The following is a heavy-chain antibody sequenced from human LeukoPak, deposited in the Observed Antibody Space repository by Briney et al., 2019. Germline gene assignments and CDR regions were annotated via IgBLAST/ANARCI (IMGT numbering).Heavy chain of an antibody. CDR2: INPNSGGT. D-gene: IGHD6-19*01. V-gene: IGHV1-2*04. J-gene: IGHJ4*02. CDR1: GYTFTGYY. Sequence: GASVKVSCKASGYTFTGYYMHWVRQAPGQGLEWMGWINPNSGGTNYAQKFQGWDTMTRDTSISTAYMELSRLRSDDTAVYYCARADRSGWYFDYWGQGTLVTVSS. CDR3: ARADRSGWYFDY.